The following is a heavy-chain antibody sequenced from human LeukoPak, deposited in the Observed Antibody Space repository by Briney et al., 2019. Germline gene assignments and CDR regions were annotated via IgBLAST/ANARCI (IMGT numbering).Heavy chain of an antibody. CDR2: MNPNSGNT. Sequence: GASVTVSCTASGYTFTSYDINWVRQATGQGLEWTGWMNPNSGNTGYAQKFQGRVTMTRNTSISTAYMELSSLRSEDTAVYYCARVLLWFGELLYDYWGQGTLVTVSS. CDR3: ARVLLWFGELLYDY. V-gene: IGHV1-8*01. J-gene: IGHJ4*02. CDR1: GYTFTSYD. D-gene: IGHD3-10*01.